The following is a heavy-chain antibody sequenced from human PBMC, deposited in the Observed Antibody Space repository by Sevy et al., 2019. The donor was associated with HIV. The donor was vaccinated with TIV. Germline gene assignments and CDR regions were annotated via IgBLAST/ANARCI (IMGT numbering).Heavy chain of an antibody. D-gene: IGHD3-22*01. V-gene: IGHV4-34*01. J-gene: IGHJ1*01. CDR2: INHTGST. Sequence: SETLSLTCAVYGESFSGYYWNWVRQPPGKGLEWIGEINHTGSTNYNPSLKSRVNISVDTSKNQFSRKLGSVTAADTAVYYCARGRSDSSGYYPRRRAEYFQHWGQGTLVTVSS. CDR1: GESFSGYY. CDR3: ARGRSDSSGYYPRRRAEYFQH.